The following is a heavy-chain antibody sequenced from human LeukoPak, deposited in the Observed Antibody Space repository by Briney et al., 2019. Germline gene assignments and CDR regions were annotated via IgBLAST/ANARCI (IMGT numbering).Heavy chain of an antibody. J-gene: IGHJ4*02. CDR1: GYTFTSYY. D-gene: IGHD6-19*01. CDR3: ARLAVAGTTSFDY. CDR2: INPSGGST. V-gene: IGHV1-46*01. Sequence: GASVKVSCKASGYTFTSYYMHWVRQAPEQGLEWMGIINPSGGSTSYAQKFQGRVTMTRDMSTSTVYMELSSLRSEDTAVYYCARLAVAGTTSFDYWGQGTLVTVSS.